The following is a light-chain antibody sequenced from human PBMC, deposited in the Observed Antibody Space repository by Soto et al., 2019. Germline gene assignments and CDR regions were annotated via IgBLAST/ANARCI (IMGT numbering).Light chain of an antibody. V-gene: IGKV3-15*01. J-gene: IGKJ2*01. Sequence: EVVMTQSPATLSVSPGERATLSCRASQSVSDNLAWYQQKAGQAPRLLIYGASTRATGIPARFGGSGSGTAFTLTISSLQSEDFSVYYCQQPNNSPYTFGQGATLHI. CDR1: QSVSDN. CDR3: QQPNNSPYT. CDR2: GAS.